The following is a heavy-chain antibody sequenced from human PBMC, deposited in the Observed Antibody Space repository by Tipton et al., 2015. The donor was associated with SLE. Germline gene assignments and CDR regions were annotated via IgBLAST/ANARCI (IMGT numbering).Heavy chain of an antibody. Sequence: TLSLTCTVSAGSVSSFYWSWIRQPPGKELEWIGYIFYSGNTKENPSLQSRVTMSVDTSKNQFSLRLNSVTAADTAVYYCARVFPYDSSPYRVLGPFDIWGQGKMVTVSA. D-gene: IGHD3-22*01. CDR1: AGSVSSFY. CDR3: ARVFPYDSSPYRVLGPFDI. J-gene: IGHJ3*02. V-gene: IGHV4-59*02. CDR2: IFYSGNT.